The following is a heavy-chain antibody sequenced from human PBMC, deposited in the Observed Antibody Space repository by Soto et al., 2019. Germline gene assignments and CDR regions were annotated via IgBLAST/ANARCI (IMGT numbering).Heavy chain of an antibody. CDR2: IIPIFGTP. Sequence: QVQLVQSGAEVKKPGSSVKVSCKASGGTFSTYAISWVRQAPGQGLEWMGGIIPIFGTPNYAQKFQGRVTITADESTRTAYMELSSMRSEDTAVYYCAIRGSIAARSFDYWGQGTLVTGSS. CDR3: AIRGSIAARSFDY. D-gene: IGHD6-6*01. V-gene: IGHV1-69*01. CDR1: GGTFSTYA. J-gene: IGHJ4*02.